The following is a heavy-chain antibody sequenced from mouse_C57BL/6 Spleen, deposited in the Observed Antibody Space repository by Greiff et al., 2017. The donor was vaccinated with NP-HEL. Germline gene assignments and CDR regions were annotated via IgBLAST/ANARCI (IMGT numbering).Heavy chain of an antibody. V-gene: IGHV1-61*01. CDR2: IYPSDSET. CDR3: ARSSNGYFDV. Sequence: VQLQQSGAELVRPGSSVKLSCKASGYTFTSYWMDWVKQRPGQGLEWIGNIYPSDSETHYNQKFKDKATLTVDKSSSTAYMQLSSLTSEDSAVYYCARSSNGYFDVWGTGTTVTVSS. J-gene: IGHJ1*03. CDR1: GYTFTSYW. D-gene: IGHD2-5*01.